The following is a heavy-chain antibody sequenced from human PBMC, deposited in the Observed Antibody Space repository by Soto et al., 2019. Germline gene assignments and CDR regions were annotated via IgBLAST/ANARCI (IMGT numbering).Heavy chain of an antibody. D-gene: IGHD1-26*01. CDR1: GGSFSGYY. CDR2: INHSGST. CDR3: ARGARPIFDY. J-gene: IGHJ4*02. Sequence: SETLSLTCAVYGGSFSGYYWSWIRQPPGKGLEWIGEINHSGSTNYNPSLKSRVTISVDTSKNQFSLKLSSVTAADTAVYYCARGARPIFDYWGQGTLVTVSS. V-gene: IGHV4-34*01.